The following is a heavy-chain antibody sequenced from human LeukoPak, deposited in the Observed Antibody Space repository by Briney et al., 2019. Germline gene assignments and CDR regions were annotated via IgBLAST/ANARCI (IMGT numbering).Heavy chain of an antibody. J-gene: IGHJ4*02. CDR3: AKDLGYSYGYRY. CDR2: ISYDGSNK. V-gene: IGHV3-30*18. CDR1: GFTFSSYG. Sequence: PGGSLRLSCAASGFTFSSYGMHWVRQAPGKGLEWVAVISYDGSNKYYADSVKGRFTISRDNSKNTLYLQMNSLRAEDTAVYYCAKDLGYSYGYRYWGQGTLVTVSS. D-gene: IGHD5-18*01.